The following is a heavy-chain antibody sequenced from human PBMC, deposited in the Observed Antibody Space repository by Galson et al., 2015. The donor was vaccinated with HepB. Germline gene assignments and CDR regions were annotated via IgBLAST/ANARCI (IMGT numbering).Heavy chain of an antibody. Sequence: SVKVSCKASGYTFTSYYMHWVRQAPGQGLEWMGIINPSGGSTSYAQKFQGRVTMTRDTSTSTVYMELGSLRSEDTAVYYCARETYYYDSSGRGFFDYWGQGTLVTVSS. J-gene: IGHJ4*02. CDR2: INPSGGST. V-gene: IGHV1-46*01. CDR3: ARETYYYDSSGRGFFDY. D-gene: IGHD3-22*01. CDR1: GYTFTSYY.